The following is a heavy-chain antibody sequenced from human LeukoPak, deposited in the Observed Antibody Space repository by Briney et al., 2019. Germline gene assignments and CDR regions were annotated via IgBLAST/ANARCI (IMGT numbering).Heavy chain of an antibody. CDR3: ARGGDIVATRSTVRNWFDP. CDR2: IYYSGST. Sequence: PSETLSLTCTVSGGSISSGDYYRSWIRQPPGKGLEWIGYIYYSGSTYYNPSLKSRVTISVDTSKNQFSLKPSSVAAADTAVYYCARGGDIVATRSTVRNWFDPWGQGTLVTVSS. V-gene: IGHV4-30-4*08. D-gene: IGHD5-12*01. CDR1: GGSISSGDYY. J-gene: IGHJ5*02.